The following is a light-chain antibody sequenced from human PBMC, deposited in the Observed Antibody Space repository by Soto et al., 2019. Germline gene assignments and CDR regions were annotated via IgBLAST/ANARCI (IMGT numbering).Light chain of an antibody. CDR2: DNN. V-gene: IGLV1-40*01. J-gene: IGLJ2*01. CDR3: QSYDSSLGGSV. Sequence: QSVLTQPPSVSGAPGQRVTISCTGSNSNIGAGYDVHWYQQLPGTAPKLLIFDNNNRPSGVPDRFSGSKSGTSASLAITGLQAEDEADYYCQSYDSSLGGSVFGGGTKLTVL. CDR1: NSNIGAGYD.